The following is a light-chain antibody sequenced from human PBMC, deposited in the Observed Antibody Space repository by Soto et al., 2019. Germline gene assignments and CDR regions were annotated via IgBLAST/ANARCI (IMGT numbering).Light chain of an antibody. CDR3: QSYDSSLSGWV. CDR2: GNS. V-gene: IGLV1-40*01. J-gene: IGLJ3*02. CDR1: SSNIGAGYD. Sequence: QSVLTQPPSVSGAPGQRVTISCTGSSSNIGAGYDVHWYQQLPGTAPKLLIYGNSNRPSGVPDRFSGSKSGTSASLAIPGLRAEDEADYYCQSYDSSLSGWVFGGGTKLTVL.